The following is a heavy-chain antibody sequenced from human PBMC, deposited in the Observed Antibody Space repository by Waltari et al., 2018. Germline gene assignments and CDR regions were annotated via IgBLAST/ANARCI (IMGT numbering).Heavy chain of an antibody. J-gene: IGHJ6*03. CDR2: IYYSGST. V-gene: IGHV4-31*03. CDR1: GGSISSGGYY. CDR3: ARAVGYSSSSVDYYYYMDV. Sequence: QVQLQESGPGLVKPSQTLSLTCTVSGGSISSGGYYWSWIRPHPGKGLEWIGYIYYSGSTYYNPSLKSRVTISVDTSKNQFSLKLSSVTAADTAVYYCARAVGYSSSSVDYYYYMDVWGKGTTVTVSS. D-gene: IGHD6-6*01.